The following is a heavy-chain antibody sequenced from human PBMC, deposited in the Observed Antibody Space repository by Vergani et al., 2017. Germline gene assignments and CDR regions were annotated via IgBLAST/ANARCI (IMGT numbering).Heavy chain of an antibody. V-gene: IGHV3-23*01. D-gene: IGHD2-2*01. CDR1: GFTFSTYA. J-gene: IGHJ4*02. CDR2: ISSDGGST. Sequence: EVQLLESGGGLVQPGGSLRLSCAASGFTFSTYAMTWVRQAPGKGLEWVSTISSDGGSTYYADSVKGRFTISRDNSKNTLYLQMNTLRPEDTAVYSCARPVVVPAAPYYFDYWGQGTLVTVSS. CDR3: ARPVVVPAAPYYFDY.